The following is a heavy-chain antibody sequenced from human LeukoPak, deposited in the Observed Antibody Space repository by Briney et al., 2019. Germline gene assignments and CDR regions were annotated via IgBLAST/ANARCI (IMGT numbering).Heavy chain of an antibody. CDR2: IYYSGST. V-gene: IGHV4-31*03. D-gene: IGHD3-22*01. J-gene: IGHJ4*02. CDR1: GGSISSGGYY. CDR3: ARHVRDSITMIVVVITTFDY. Sequence: PSETLSLTCTVSGGSISSGGYYWSWIRQHPGKGLEWIGYIYYSGSTYYNPSLKSRVTISVDTSKNQFSLKLSSVTAADTAVYYCARHVRDSITMIVVVITTFDYWGQGTLVTVSS.